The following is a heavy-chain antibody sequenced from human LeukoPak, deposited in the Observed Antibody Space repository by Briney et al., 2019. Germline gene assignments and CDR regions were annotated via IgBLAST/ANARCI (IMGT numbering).Heavy chain of an antibody. CDR2: IIPIFGTA. CDR3: ARVKERGIAVADTAYYFDY. Sequence: ASVKVSCKASGGTFSSYAISWVRQAPGQGLEWMGGIIPIFGTANYAQKFQGRVTITADESTSTAYMELSSLRSEDTAVYYCARVKERGIAVADTAYYFDYWGQGTLVTVSS. V-gene: IGHV1-69*13. CDR1: GGTFSSYA. J-gene: IGHJ4*02. D-gene: IGHD6-19*01.